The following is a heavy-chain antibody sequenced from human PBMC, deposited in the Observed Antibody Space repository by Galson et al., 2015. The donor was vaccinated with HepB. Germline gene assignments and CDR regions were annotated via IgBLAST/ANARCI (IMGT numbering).Heavy chain of an antibody. CDR2: IIPIFGTA. CDR3: ARDGSGSYGGSYYYYYYGMDV. Sequence: SVKVSCKASGGTFSSYAISWVRQAPGQGLEWMGGIIPIFGTANYAQKFQGRVTTTADESTSTAYMELSSLRSGDTAVYYCARDGSGSYGGSYYYYYYGMDVWGQGTTVTVSS. J-gene: IGHJ6*02. D-gene: IGHD1-26*01. CDR1: GGTFSSYA. V-gene: IGHV1-69*13.